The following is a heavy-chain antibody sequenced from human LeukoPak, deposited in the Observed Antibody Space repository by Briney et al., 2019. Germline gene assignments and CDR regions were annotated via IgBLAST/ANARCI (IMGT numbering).Heavy chain of an antibody. J-gene: IGHJ4*02. CDR2: IYYSGST. V-gene: IGHV4-59*01. CDR3: ARGSTHGMDY. D-gene: IGHD5/OR15-5a*01. CDR1: GGSISSYY. Sequence: PSETLSLTCTVSGGSISSYYWSWIRQPPGKGLEWIGYIYYSGSTNYNPSLKSRVTISVDTSKNQFSLKLSSVTAADTAVYYCARGSTHGMDYWGQGTLVTVSS.